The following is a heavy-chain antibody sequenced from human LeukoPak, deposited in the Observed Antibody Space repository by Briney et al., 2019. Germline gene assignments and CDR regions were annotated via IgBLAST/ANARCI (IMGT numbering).Heavy chain of an antibody. CDR3: ARDASATYYSDSSGYYTDYYGMDV. J-gene: IGHJ6*02. D-gene: IGHD3-22*01. Sequence: GGSLRLSCAASGFTVSSNDMSWVRQAPGKGLEWVSIIYSGGSTYYADSVKGRFTISRDNSKNTLYLQMNSLRAEDTAVYYCARDASATYYSDSSGYYTDYYGMDVWGQGTTVTVSS. CDR2: IYSGGST. V-gene: IGHV3-53*01. CDR1: GFTVSSND.